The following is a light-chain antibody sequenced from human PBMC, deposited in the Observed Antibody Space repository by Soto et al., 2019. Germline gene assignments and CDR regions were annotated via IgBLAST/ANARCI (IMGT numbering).Light chain of an antibody. J-gene: IGKJ1*01. CDR2: LGS. V-gene: IGKV2-28*01. Sequence: EIVVTQSPLSLPVTPGAPASISCRFSQSLLHGNGYNYVDWYLKKPGQSPQLLIYLGSTRASGVSDRFSGSGSGTDFTLKISRVEAEDVGDYYCLQALQSPWTFGQGTKVEIK. CDR3: LQALQSPWT. CDR1: QSLLHGNGYNY.